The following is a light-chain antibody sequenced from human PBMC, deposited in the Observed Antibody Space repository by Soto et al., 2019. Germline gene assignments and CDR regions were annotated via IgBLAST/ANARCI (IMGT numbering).Light chain of an antibody. CDR2: GAS. CDR1: QGVGDNY. Sequence: EIVLTQSPGTLSLSPGERVTLSCRASQGVGDNYLAWYRQKPGQAPSILIYGASHRAPGIPDRFSGSGSGTDFTLTISRLEPEDFAVYYCQHDGSSPPFTCGPGTKVEIK. CDR3: QHDGSSPPFT. J-gene: IGKJ3*01. V-gene: IGKV3-20*01.